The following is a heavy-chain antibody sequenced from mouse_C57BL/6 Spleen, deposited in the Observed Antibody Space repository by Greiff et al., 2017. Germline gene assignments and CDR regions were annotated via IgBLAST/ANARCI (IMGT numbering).Heavy chain of an antibody. J-gene: IGHJ4*01. CDR3: TTVYGSSYGAMDY. CDR2: IGPENGDT. Sequence: VQLQQSGAELVRPGASVKLSCTASGFNITDDYMHWVKQRPEQGLEWIGWIGPENGDTEYASKFQGKATITAYTSSNTAYLQLSSVASEDTAVYYCTTVYGSSYGAMDYWGQGTSVTVSS. V-gene: IGHV14-4*01. CDR1: GFNITDDY. D-gene: IGHD1-1*01.